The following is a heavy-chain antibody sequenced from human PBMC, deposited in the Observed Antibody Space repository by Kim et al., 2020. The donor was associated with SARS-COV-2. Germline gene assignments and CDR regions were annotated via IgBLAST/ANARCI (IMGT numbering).Heavy chain of an antibody. V-gene: IGHV3-33*01. CDR1: GFTFSSYG. D-gene: IGHD3-22*01. CDR2: IWYDGSNR. Sequence: GGSLRLSCAASGFTFSSYGMHWVRQAPGKGLEWVAVIWYDGSNRYYADSVKGRFTISRDNAKNTLYLQMNSLRAEDTAVYYCARDGDSSGLLVDSWGQGTLVTVS. J-gene: IGHJ4*02. CDR3: ARDGDSSGLLVDS.